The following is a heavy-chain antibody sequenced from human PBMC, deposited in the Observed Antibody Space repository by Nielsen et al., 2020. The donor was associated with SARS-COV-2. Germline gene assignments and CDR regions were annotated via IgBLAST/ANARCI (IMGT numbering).Heavy chain of an antibody. CDR1: GFTFSSYG. CDR3: ARETIDHTSSFVDY. D-gene: IGHD2-2*01. CDR2: IWYDGSNK. J-gene: IGHJ4*02. V-gene: IGHV3-33*01. Sequence: GESLKIPCAASGFTFSSYGMHWVRQAPGKGLEWVAVIWYDGSNKYYADSVKGRFTISRDNSKSTVFLQMNSLKLEDTAVYYCARETIDHTSSFVDYWGQGTLVTVSS.